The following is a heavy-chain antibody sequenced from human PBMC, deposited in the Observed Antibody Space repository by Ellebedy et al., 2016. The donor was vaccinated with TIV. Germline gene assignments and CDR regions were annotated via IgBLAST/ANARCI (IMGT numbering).Heavy chain of an antibody. V-gene: IGHV4-59*01. CDR3: ARDSGTIYDYVWGSHRYFDS. CDR2: IYYSGST. CDR1: GGSISSYY. Sequence: MPSETLSLTCTVSGGSISSYYWSWIRQPPGKGLEWIGYIYYSGSTNYNPSLKSRVTISLDSSKKQFSLKLTSVTAADTAMYYCARDSGTIYDYVWGSHRYFDSWGQGTLVTVSS. D-gene: IGHD3-16*02. J-gene: IGHJ4*02.